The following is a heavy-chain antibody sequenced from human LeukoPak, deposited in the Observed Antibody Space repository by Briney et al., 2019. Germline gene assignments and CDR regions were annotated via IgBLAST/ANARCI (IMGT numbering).Heavy chain of an antibody. D-gene: IGHD3-22*01. V-gene: IGHV1-18*01. CDR3: ARLAGFYDSSGYYPFDY. CDR1: GYTSTSYG. J-gene: IGHJ4*02. CDR2: ISAYNGNT. Sequence: ASVKVSCKASGYTSTSYGISWVRQAPGQGLEWMGWISAYNGNTNYAQKLQGRVTMTTDTSTSTAYMELRSLRSDDTAVYYCARLAGFYDSSGYYPFDYWGQGTLVTVSS.